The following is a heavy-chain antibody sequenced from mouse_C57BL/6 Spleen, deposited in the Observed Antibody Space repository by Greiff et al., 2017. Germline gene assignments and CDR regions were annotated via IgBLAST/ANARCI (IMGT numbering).Heavy chain of an antibody. CDR2: ISPRDGST. Sequence: QVQLQQSDAELVKPGASVQISCKVSGYTFPDHTIHWMKPRPEQGLDWIGYISPRDGSTKYNAKFKGKAPLTADKSSSTAYMQLNSLTSEDSAVYFCARDYDYDEFDVWGTGTTVTVSS. V-gene: IGHV1-78*01. D-gene: IGHD2-4*01. CDR1: GYTFPDHT. CDR3: ARDYDYDEFDV. J-gene: IGHJ1*03.